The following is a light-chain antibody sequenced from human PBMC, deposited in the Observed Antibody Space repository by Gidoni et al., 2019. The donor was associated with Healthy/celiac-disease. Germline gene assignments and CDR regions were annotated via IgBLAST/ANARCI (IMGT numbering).Light chain of an antibody. CDR3: QQYYSTMCS. CDR2: WAS. Sequence: DIVMTQSPDSLAVSLGERATINCKSGQSVLYSSNNKNYLAWYQKKPGQPPKLLIYWASTRESGVPDRFSGSGSGTDFTLTISSLQAEDVAVYYCQQYYSTMCSFXXXTKLEIK. J-gene: IGKJ2*04. V-gene: IGKV4-1*01. CDR1: QSVLYSSNNKNY.